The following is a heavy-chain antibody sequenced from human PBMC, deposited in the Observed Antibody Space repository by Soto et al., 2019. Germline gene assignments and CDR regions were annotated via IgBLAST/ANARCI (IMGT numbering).Heavy chain of an antibody. D-gene: IGHD6-19*01. Sequence: GGSLRLSCAASGFTFSSYGMHWVRQAPGKGLEWVAVISYDGSNKYYADSVKGRFTISRDNSKNTLYLQMNSLRAEDTAVYYCAKARSSGWYGDLKRTFDYWGQGTLVTVSS. CDR3: AKARSSGWYGDLKRTFDY. CDR2: ISYDGSNK. CDR1: GFTFSSYG. V-gene: IGHV3-30*18. J-gene: IGHJ4*02.